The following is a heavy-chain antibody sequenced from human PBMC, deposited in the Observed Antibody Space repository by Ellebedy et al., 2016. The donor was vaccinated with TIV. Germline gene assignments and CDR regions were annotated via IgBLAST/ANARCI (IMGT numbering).Heavy chain of an antibody. D-gene: IGHD6-6*01. J-gene: IGHJ4*02. CDR3: ARDIGARWDY. Sequence: MPSETLSLTCTVSGYSISSGYFWGWIRQPPGKGLEWIGSIYHSGRTYYNPSLKSRVTISVDTSKNPFSLKLSSVTGADTAVYYCARDIGARWDYWGQGTLVTVSS. CDR2: IYHSGRT. V-gene: IGHV4-38-2*02. CDR1: GYSISSGYF.